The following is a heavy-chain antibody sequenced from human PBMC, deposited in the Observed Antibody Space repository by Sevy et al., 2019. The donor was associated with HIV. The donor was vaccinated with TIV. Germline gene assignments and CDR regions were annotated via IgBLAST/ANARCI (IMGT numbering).Heavy chain of an antibody. D-gene: IGHD3-22*01. V-gene: IGHV1-24*01. CDR1: GHTLSEFA. Sequence: ASVKVSCKVSGHTLSEFAMHWVRLAPGKGLEWMGTFDPEDGKTLHAQKFQGRVTMTEDTSTDTAYMEVNNLRSEDTAVYYCSTTKDYYDSSGDPFDYWGQGTLVTVSS. CDR2: FDPEDGKT. CDR3: STTKDYYDSSGDPFDY. J-gene: IGHJ4*02.